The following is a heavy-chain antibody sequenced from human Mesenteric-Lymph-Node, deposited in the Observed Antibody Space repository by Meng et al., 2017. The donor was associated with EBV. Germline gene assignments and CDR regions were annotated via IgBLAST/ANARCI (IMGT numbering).Heavy chain of an antibody. D-gene: IGHD3-16*01. V-gene: IGHV4-61*01. CDR1: ASPVGSGSYY. CDR2: INHSGST. Sequence: QVQLQWLGPGRVKPSEPLSLSCTVSASPVGSGSYYWTWIRQPPGKGLEWIGEINHSGSTNYNPSLKSRVTISVDTSKNQFSLKLSSVTAADTAVYYCARVSLIWGGATLWGQGTLVTVSS. CDR3: ARVSLIWGGATL. J-gene: IGHJ4*02.